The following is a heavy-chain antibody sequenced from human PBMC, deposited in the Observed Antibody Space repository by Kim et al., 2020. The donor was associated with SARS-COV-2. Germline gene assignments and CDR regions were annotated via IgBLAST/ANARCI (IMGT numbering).Heavy chain of an antibody. V-gene: IGHV4-39*01. D-gene: IGHD5-18*01. CDR2: IYYSGST. J-gene: IGHJ4*02. Sequence: SETLSLTCTVSGGSISSSSYYWGWIRQPPGKGLEWIGSIYYSGSTYYNPSLKSRVTISVVTSKNQFSLKLSSVTAADTAVYYCARRGYSYGFGGRGGWYFDYWGQGTLVTVSS. CDR3: ARRGYSYGFGGRGGWYFDY. CDR1: GGSISSSSYY.